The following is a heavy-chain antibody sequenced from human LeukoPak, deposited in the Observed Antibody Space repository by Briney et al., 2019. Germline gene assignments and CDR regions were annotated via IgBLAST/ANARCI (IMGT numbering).Heavy chain of an antibody. V-gene: IGHV3-30*02. CDR3: AKDTSGSYTGQFDY. Sequence: PGGSLRLSCAASGFTFSTYGMSWVRQAPGKGLEWVAFIWYDGSNKYYADSVKGRFTISRDNSKNTLYLQMNSLRAEDTAVYYCAKDTSGSYTGQFDYWGQGTLVTVSS. CDR1: GFTFSTYG. J-gene: IGHJ4*02. CDR2: IWYDGSNK. D-gene: IGHD1-26*01.